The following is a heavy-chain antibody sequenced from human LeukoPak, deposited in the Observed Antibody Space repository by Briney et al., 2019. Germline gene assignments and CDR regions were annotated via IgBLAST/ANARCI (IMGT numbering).Heavy chain of an antibody. CDR2: ISSSSSTI. D-gene: IGHD4-17*01. J-gene: IGHJ5*02. V-gene: IGHV3-48*04. CDR1: GFTFSSYS. Sequence: GGSLRLSCAASGFTFSSYSMNWVRQAPGKGLEWVSYISSSSSTIYYADSVKGRFTISRDNAKNSLYLQMNSLRAEDTAVYYCARDLAYGSNWFDPWGQGTLVTVSS. CDR3: ARDLAYGSNWFDP.